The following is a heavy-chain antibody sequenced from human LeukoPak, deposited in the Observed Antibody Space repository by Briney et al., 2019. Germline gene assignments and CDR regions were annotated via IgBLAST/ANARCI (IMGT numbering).Heavy chain of an antibody. D-gene: IGHD6-19*01. CDR2: ISPDGSNE. Sequence: GRSLRLSCAASGFRFSTYSMHWVRQAPGKGLEWVAVISPDGSNENYAGSVKGRFTISRDNSKNMLYLQMNSLRAEDTAVYYCVKLSSGSGSKFGFDSWGQGTLVTVSS. CDR1: GFRFSTYS. V-gene: IGHV3-30*18. J-gene: IGHJ4*02. CDR3: VKLSSGSGSKFGFDS.